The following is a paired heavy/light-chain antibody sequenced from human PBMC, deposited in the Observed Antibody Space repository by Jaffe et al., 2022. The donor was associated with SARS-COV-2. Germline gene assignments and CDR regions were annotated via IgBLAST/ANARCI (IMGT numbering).Heavy chain of an antibody. Sequence: QVRLQQWGAGLLKPSETLSLTCAVYGGSFSGYYWSWIRQPPGRGLEWIGEITHSGSTDYNPSLKSRVTISVDTSKNQFSLKLTSVTAADTALYYCARMVRILRFLEWRSYGMDVWGLGTTVTVSS. J-gene: IGHJ6*02. CDR3: ARMVRILRFLEWRSYGMDV. CDR2: ITHSGST. D-gene: IGHD3-3*01. CDR1: GGSFSGYY. V-gene: IGHV4-34*01.
Light chain of an antibody. V-gene: IGKV1-6*01. CDR2: AAS. J-gene: IGKJ3*01. Sequence: AIQMTQSPSSLSASVGDRVTITCRASQGIRNDLGWYQQKPGKAPKLLIYAASSLQSGVPSRFSGSGSGTDFTLTISSLQPEDLATYYCLQEYNYPRTFGPGTKVDIK. CDR1: QGIRND. CDR3: LQEYNYPRT.